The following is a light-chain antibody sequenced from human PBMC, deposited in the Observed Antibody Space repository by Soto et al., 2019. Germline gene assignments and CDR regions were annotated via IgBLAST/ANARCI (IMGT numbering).Light chain of an antibody. Sequence: QSVLTQPPSVFGAPGQRVTISCTGSSSNIGAGHDVHWYQQLPGTAPKLLIYGNSNRPSGVPDRFSGSKSGTSASLAITGLQAEDEADYYCQSYDSSLSGFYVFGTGTKVTVL. CDR2: GNS. V-gene: IGLV1-40*01. CDR3: QSYDSSLSGFYV. CDR1: SSNIGAGHD. J-gene: IGLJ1*01.